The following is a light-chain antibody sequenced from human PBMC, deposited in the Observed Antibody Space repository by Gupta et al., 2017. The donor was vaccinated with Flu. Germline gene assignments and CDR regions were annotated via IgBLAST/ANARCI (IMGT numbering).Light chain of an antibody. Sequence: ATLSLSPGERATLSCRASQSVSHDLAWYQQKPDHAPTRLIDDAATRATGIPARCRGSGSGTDFTRIISSLESEDFAVYYCQQRRNRPSKTFGQGTKLQIK. CDR2: DAA. CDR1: QSVSHD. CDR3: QQRRNRPSKT. J-gene: IGKJ2*01. V-gene: IGKV3-11*01.